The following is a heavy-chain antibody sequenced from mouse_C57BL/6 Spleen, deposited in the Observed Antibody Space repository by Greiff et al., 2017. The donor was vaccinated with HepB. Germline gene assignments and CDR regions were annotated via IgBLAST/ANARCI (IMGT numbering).Heavy chain of an antibody. CDR2: ISYDGSN. V-gene: IGHV3-6*01. D-gene: IGHD2-3*01. CDR3: ARDIGYYGGFDY. J-gene: IGHJ2*01. CDR1: GYSITSGYS. Sequence: VQLKESGPGLVKPSQSLSLTCSVPGYSITSGYSWTWIRQFPGNKLEWMGYISYDGSNNYNPSLKNRISITRDTSKNQFFLKLNSVTTEDTATYYCARDIGYYGGFDYWGQGTTLTVSS.